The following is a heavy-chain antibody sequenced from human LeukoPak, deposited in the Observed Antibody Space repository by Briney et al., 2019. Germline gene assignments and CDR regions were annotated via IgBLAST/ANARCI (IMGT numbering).Heavy chain of an antibody. CDR3: AKERGYGDYYFDY. V-gene: IGHV3-30*18. D-gene: IGHD4-17*01. CDR1: GFTFSSYG. J-gene: IGHJ4*02. Sequence: GGSLRLSCAASGFTFSSYGMHWVRQAPGKGLECVAVISYDGSNKYYADSVKGRFTISRDNSKNTLYLQMNSLRAEDTAVYYCAKERGYGDYYFDYWGQGTLVTVSS. CDR2: ISYDGSNK.